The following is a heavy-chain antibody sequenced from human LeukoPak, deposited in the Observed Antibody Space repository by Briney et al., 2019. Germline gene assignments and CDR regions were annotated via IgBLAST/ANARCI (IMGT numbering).Heavy chain of an antibody. CDR1: GGSISSSTFY. V-gene: IGHV4-39*01. J-gene: IGHJ4*02. Sequence: SETLSLTCTVSGGSISSSTFYWSWIRQPPGKGLEWIGEINHSGSTNYNPSLKSRVTISVDTSKNQFSLKLSSVTAADTAVYYCARHWPRSILNIVVVVAATNYFDYWGQGTLVTVSS. D-gene: IGHD2-15*01. CDR3: ARHWPRSILNIVVVVAATNYFDY. CDR2: INHSGST.